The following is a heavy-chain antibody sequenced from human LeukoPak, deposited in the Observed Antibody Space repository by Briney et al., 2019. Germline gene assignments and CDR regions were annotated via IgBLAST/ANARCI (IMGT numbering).Heavy chain of an antibody. CDR3: ARQGNGFCTSTNCLFSFDF. CDR1: GGSISSSSYY. V-gene: IGHV4-39*01. Sequence: PSETLSHTCTVSGGSISSSSYYWGWIRQPPGKGLEWIGSIYYSGSTYYNPSLKSRVTISEDTSENHFSLKLSSVTAADTAVYYCARQGNGFCTSTNCLFSFDFWGQGALVTVSS. CDR2: IYYSGST. J-gene: IGHJ4*02. D-gene: IGHD2-2*03.